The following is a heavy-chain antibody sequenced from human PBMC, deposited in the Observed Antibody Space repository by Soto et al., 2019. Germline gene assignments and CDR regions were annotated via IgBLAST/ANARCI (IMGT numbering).Heavy chain of an antibody. CDR3: ARAPRGNYGYPSYFDY. D-gene: IGHD3-10*01. CDR1: GGSISSYY. V-gene: IGHV4-59*01. J-gene: IGHJ4*02. Sequence: SETLSLTCTVSGGSISSYYWSWIRQPPGKGLEWIGYIYYSGSTNYNPSLKSRVTISVDTSKNQFSLKLSSVTAADTAVYFCARAPRGNYGYPSYFDYWGEGTLVTVSS. CDR2: IYYSGST.